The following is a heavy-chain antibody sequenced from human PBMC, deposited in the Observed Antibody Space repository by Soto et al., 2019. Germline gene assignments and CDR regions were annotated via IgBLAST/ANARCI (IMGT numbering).Heavy chain of an antibody. J-gene: IGHJ6*02. Sequence: QVQLVESGGGVVQPGRSLRLSCAASGFTFSSYGMHWVRQAPGKGLEWVAVISYDGSNKYYADSVKGRFTISRDNSKNTLYLQMNSLRAEDTAVYYCAKDKIRWDYYYCYGMDVWGQGTTVTVSS. CDR1: GFTFSSYG. V-gene: IGHV3-30*18. CDR3: AKDKIRWDYYYCYGMDV. CDR2: ISYDGSNK. D-gene: IGHD1-26*01.